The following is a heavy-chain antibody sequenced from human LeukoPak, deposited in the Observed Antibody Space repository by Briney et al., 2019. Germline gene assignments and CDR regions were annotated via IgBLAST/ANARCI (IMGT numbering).Heavy chain of an antibody. CDR2: IYHSGST. V-gene: IGHV4-38-2*02. CDR1: GYSISSGYY. J-gene: IGHJ6*03. Sequence: RPSETLSLTCTVSGYSISSGYYWGWIRQPPGKGLEWIGSIYHSGSTYYNPSLKSRVTISVDTSKNQFSVKLSSVTAADTAVYYCARALYCSSTSCYRYYYYYMDVWGKGTTVTVSS. D-gene: IGHD2-2*01. CDR3: ARALYCSSTSCYRYYYYYMDV.